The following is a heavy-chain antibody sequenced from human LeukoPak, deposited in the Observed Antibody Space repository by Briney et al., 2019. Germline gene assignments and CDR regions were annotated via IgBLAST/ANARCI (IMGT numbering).Heavy chain of an antibody. CDR2: IYYSGST. D-gene: IGHD3-10*01. Sequence: SDTLSLPCTVSGGSLSRYYWSWIPQPPGKSLVWIGYIYYSGSTNYNPSLKSRVTISVETSKNQFSLMLSAVTAADTAVYYCAREFGGGMDVWGQGTTVTVSS. CDR1: GGSLSRYY. V-gene: IGHV4-59*07. CDR3: AREFGGGMDV. J-gene: IGHJ6*02.